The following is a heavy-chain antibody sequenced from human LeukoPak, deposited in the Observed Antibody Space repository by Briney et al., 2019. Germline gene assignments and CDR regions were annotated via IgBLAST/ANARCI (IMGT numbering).Heavy chain of an antibody. CDR2: IHYSGSS. Sequence: SETLSLTCTVSGDSTSNFYWNWIRQSPGKGLEWIGNIHYSGSSVYNPSLKNRGTISIDTSRRQFFLKLNSVTAADTAVYFCALAPNSNWFDFWGPGILVTVSS. CDR3: ALAPNSNWFDF. J-gene: IGHJ5*01. D-gene: IGHD2-8*01. CDR1: GDSTSNFY. V-gene: IGHV4-59*03.